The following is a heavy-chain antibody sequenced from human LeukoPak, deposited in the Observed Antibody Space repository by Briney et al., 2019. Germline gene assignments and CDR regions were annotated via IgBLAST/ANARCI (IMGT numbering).Heavy chain of an antibody. CDR3: ARGTQILIAVADPGFDP. J-gene: IGHJ5*02. V-gene: IGHV1-2*02. D-gene: IGHD6-19*01. CDR2: INPNSGGT. Sequence: ASVKVSCKASGYTFTGYYMHWVRQAPGQGLEWMGWINPNSGGTNYAQKFQGRVTMTRDTSISTAYMELSRLRSDDTAVYYCARGTQILIAVADPGFDPWGQGTLVTVSS. CDR1: GYTFTGYY.